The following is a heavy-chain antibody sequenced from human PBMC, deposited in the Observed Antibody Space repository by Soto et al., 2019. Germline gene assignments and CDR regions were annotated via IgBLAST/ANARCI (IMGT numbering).Heavy chain of an antibody. V-gene: IGHV3-7*03. J-gene: IGHJ5*02. CDR3: ATVCWGNPES. Sequence: EVQLVESGGGSVQPGGSLRLSCAASRFVFSDYWMTWVRQAPGKGLEWVATIQPDGSEKYYVDSVKGRFTISRDNAKSSLYLQMNSLRAEDTAMYYCATVCWGNPESWGRGTLITVSS. CDR2: IQPDGSEK. CDR1: RFVFSDYW. D-gene: IGHD3-16*01.